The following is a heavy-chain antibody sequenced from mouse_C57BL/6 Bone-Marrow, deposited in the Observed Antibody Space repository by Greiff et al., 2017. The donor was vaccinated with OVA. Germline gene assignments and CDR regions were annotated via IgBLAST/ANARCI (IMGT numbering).Heavy chain of an antibody. CDR1: GYSITSGYY. D-gene: IGHD2-4*01. Sequence: EVQVVESGPGLVKPSQSLSLTCSVTGYSITSGYYWNWIRQFPGNKLEWMGYISYDGSNNYNPSLKNRISITRDTSKNQFFLKLNSVTTEDTATYYCAREGGLRRGAWFAYWGQGTLVTVSA. CDR3: AREGGLRRGAWFAY. V-gene: IGHV3-6*01. J-gene: IGHJ3*01. CDR2: ISYDGSN.